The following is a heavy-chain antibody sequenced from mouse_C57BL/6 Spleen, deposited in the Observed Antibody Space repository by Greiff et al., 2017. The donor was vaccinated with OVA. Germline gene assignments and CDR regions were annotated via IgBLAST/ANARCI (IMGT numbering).Heavy chain of an antibody. CDR1: GFSLTSYG. CDR2: IWSDGST. Sequence: VKLMESGPGLVAPSQSLSITCTVSGFSLTSYGVHWVRQPPGKGLEWLVVIWSDGSTTYNSALKSRLSISKDNSKSQVFLKMNSLQTDDTAMYYCARHDGSSPLYAMDYWGQGTSVTVSS. V-gene: IGHV2-6-1*01. J-gene: IGHJ4*01. D-gene: IGHD1-1*01. CDR3: ARHDGSSPLYAMDY.